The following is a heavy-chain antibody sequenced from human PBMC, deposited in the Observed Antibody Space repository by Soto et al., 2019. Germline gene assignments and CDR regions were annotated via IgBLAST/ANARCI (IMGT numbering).Heavy chain of an antibody. D-gene: IGHD5-12*01. CDR2: VNPGGYRT. V-gene: IGHV3-23*01. J-gene: IGHJ4*02. Sequence: EVQLLQSGGGLVQPGGSLRLSCAASGFTFTSYSMTWVRQTPGKGLEWVAAVNPGGYRTYYADSVKGRFTISRDNSNKTLYLQRNSLRAEDTAVYDCAKDLRAGSGYDFDYRDQGTLVTVSS. CDR1: GFTFTSYS. CDR3: AKDLRAGSGYDFDY.